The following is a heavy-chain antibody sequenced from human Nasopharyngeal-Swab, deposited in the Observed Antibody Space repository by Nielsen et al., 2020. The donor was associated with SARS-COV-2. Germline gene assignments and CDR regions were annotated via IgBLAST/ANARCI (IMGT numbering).Heavy chain of an antibody. D-gene: IGHD5-12*01. V-gene: IGHV4-34*01. J-gene: IGHJ4*02. CDR2: INHSGST. CDR3: ARQPGYSGFDFDY. Sequence: SETLSLTCAVYGGSFSGYYWSWIRQPPGKGLEWIGEINHSGSTNYNPSLKSRVTISVDTSKNQFSLKLSSVTAADTAVYYCARQPGYSGFDFDYWGQGTLVTVSS. CDR1: GGSFSGYY.